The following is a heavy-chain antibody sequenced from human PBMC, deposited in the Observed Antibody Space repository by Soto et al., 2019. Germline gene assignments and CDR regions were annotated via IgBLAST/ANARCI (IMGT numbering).Heavy chain of an antibody. D-gene: IGHD1-7*01. Sequence: EVQLVESGGGLVQPGGSLKLSCAASGFTFSGSTMHWVRQASGKGLEWVGRIRSKGNSYATEYGASVKGRLTISRDDSENTAYLQMNSLKTEDTAVYYCTSSRLGTDDYYYYGMDVWGQETTVTVSS. J-gene: IGHJ6*02. CDR3: TSSRLGTDDYYYYGMDV. V-gene: IGHV3-73*02. CDR1: GFTFSGST. CDR2: IRSKGNSYAT.